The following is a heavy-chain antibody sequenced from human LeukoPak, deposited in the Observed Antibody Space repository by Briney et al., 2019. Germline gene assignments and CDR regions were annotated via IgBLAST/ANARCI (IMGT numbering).Heavy chain of an antibody. D-gene: IGHD3-10*01. CDR1: GFTFSSYW. CDR2: INSDGSST. CDR3: AGVSYYYGSGSYRPTAVYYFDY. J-gene: IGHJ4*02. Sequence: PGGSLRLSCAASGFTFSSYWMHWVRQAPGKGLVWVSRINSDGSSTSYADSVKGRFTISRDNAKNTLYLQMNSLRAEDTAVYYCAGVSYYYGSGSYRPTAVYYFDYWGQGTLVTVSS. V-gene: IGHV3-74*01.